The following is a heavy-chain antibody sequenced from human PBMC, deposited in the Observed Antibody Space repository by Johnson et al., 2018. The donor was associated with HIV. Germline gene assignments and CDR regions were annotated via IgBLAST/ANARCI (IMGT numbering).Heavy chain of an antibody. J-gene: IGHJ3*02. D-gene: IGHD1-26*01. CDR2: VNSDGYST. Sequence: VQLVESGGGLVQPGGSLRLSCAAYGFTLSDYWMHWVRQGTGKGLAWVARVNSDGYSTSYAGSVKGRFTISRDNAKNTLYLQMNSLRAEDTAVYYCASGGSRYSGSYLSDAFHIWGQGTMVTVSS. V-gene: IGHV3-74*01. CDR3: ASGGSRYSGSYLSDAFHI. CDR1: GFTLSDYW.